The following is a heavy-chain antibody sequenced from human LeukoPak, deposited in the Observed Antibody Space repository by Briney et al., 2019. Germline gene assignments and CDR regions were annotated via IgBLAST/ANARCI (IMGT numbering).Heavy chain of an antibody. CDR1: GYTFSSFG. D-gene: IGHD3-10*01. V-gene: IGHV1-8*01. CDR3: ARGARGDY. Sequence: ASVKVSCKTSGYTFSSFGITWVRRAPGQGLEWMGWMNPNSGNTGYAQKFQGRVTMTRNTSISTAYMELSSLRSEDTAVYYCARGARGDYWGQGTLVTVSS. J-gene: IGHJ4*02. CDR2: MNPNSGNT.